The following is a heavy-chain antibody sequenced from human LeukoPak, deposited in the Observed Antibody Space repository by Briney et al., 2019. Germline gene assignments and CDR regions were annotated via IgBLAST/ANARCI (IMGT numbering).Heavy chain of an antibody. CDR2: VSGSGGST. J-gene: IGHJ4*02. CDR3: AKKATMAGSGYFDN. CDR1: GFTFSNYA. V-gene: IGHV3-23*01. Sequence: GGSLRLSCAASGFTFSNYAISWVRQAPGKGLEWVSAVSGSGGSTSYADSVKGRFTVSRDNSKNTLYLQMNSLRAEDTAVYYCAKKATMAGSGYFDNWGQGTLVTVSS. D-gene: IGHD6-19*01.